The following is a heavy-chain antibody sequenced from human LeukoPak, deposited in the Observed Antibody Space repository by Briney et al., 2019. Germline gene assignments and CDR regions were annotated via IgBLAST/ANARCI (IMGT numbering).Heavy chain of an antibody. J-gene: IGHJ4*02. CDR1: GFTFSSYA. Sequence: TGGSLRLSCAASGFTFSSYAMSWVRQAPGKGLEWVSAISGSGGSTYYADSVKGRFTISRDNSKNTLYLQMNSLRAEDTAVYYCAKDRGVARYNWNDGPFDYWGQGTLVTVSS. CDR2: ISGSGGST. CDR3: AKDRGVARYNWNDGPFDY. V-gene: IGHV3-23*01. D-gene: IGHD1-1*01.